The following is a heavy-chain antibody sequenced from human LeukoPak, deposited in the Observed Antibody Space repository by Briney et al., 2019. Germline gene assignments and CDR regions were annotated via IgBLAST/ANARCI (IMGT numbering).Heavy chain of an antibody. CDR2: INPNSGGT. Sequence: ASVKVSCKASGYTFTGYYMHWVRQAPGQGLEWMGWINPNSGGTNYAQKFQGWVTMTRDTSISTAYMELSRLRSEDTAVYYCARGGVRGYCSGGSCYCEFDYWGQGTLVTVSS. D-gene: IGHD2-15*01. V-gene: IGHV1-2*04. J-gene: IGHJ4*02. CDR1: GYTFTGYY. CDR3: ARGGVRGYCSGGSCYCEFDY.